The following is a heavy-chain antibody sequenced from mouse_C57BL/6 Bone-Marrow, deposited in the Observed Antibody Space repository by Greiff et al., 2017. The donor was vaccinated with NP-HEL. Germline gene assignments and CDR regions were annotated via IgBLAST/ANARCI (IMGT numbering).Heavy chain of an antibody. CDR1: GFTFSSYA. Sequence: EVKLVESGEGLVKPGGSLKLSCAASGFTFSSYAMSWVRQTPEKRLEWVAYISSGGDYIYYADTVKGRFTISRDNARNTLYLQMSSLKSEDTAMYYCTRWNHYYGSSYGAWFAYWGQGTLVTVSA. D-gene: IGHD1-1*01. CDR2: ISSGGDYI. V-gene: IGHV5-9-1*02. CDR3: TRWNHYYGSSYGAWFAY. J-gene: IGHJ3*01.